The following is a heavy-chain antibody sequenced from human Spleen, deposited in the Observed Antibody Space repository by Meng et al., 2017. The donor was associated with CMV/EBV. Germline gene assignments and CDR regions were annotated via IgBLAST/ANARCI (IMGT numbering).Heavy chain of an antibody. J-gene: IGHJ4*02. V-gene: IGHV1-18*01. CDR2: ISAYNGNT. Sequence: ASVKVSCKTSGYTFTKFGISWVRQAPGQGLEWKGWISAYNGNTNYAQKLQGRVTISADKSTSTAYMELSSLGSDDTAAYYCAADFSGGVVLYYWGQGTLVTVS. D-gene: IGHD3-10*01. CDR1: GYTFTKFG. CDR3: AADFSGGVVLYY.